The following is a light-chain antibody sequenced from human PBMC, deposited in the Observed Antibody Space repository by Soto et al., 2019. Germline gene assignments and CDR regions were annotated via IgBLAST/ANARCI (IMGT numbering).Light chain of an antibody. V-gene: IGKV3-15*01. Sequence: IVMWNSPVNLSVRKRERFTLSCRASQSVRSNLAWYQHKPGQAPRLLIYEASTRATGVPARFSGSGSGTEFTLTISSLQSEDFAVYYCQQHNGWPATFGQGGNV. CDR2: EAS. CDR1: QSVRSN. J-gene: IGKJ1*01. CDR3: QQHNGWPAT.